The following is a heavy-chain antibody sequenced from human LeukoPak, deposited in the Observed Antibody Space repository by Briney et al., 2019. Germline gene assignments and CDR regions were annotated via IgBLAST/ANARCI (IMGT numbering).Heavy chain of an antibody. D-gene: IGHD2-15*01. J-gene: IGHJ4*02. CDR1: GGSVTSYC. Sequence: PSETLSLTCTVSGGSVTSYCWSWIRQPPGKGLEWIGYIYYNGGTNYNPSLKSRITISLDTSKNQFSLRLISVTAADTAVYYCAGGGDKAKTGYWGQGTLVTASS. V-gene: IGHV4-59*08. CDR3: AGGGDKAKTGY. CDR2: IYYNGGT.